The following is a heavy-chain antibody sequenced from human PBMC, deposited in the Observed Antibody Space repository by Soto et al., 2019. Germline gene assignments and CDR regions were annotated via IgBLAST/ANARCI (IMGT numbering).Heavy chain of an antibody. CDR1: GFTFSSYG. CDR2: IWDDGSNK. D-gene: IGHD3-3*01. V-gene: IGHV3-33*01. Sequence: QVQLVESGGGVVQPGRSLRLSCAASGFTFSSYGMHWVRQAPGKGLEWVAVIWDDGSNKYYADSVKGRFTISRDNSKNTLYLQMNSLRAEDTAVYYCARGANFGVVETPDDYYYYGMDVWGQGTTVTVSS. J-gene: IGHJ6*02. CDR3: ARGANFGVVETPDDYYYYGMDV.